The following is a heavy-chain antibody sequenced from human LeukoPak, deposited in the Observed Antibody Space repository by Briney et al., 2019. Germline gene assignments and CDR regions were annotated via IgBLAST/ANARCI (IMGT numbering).Heavy chain of an antibody. Sequence: ASVKVSCKASGYTFTSYDINWVRQATGQGLEWMGWMSPNSGNTGYAQKFQGRVTMTRNTSISTAYMELSSLRSEDTAVYYCARGGEGLNYYYGMDVWGQGTTVTVSS. J-gene: IGHJ6*02. CDR2: MSPNSGNT. V-gene: IGHV1-8*01. D-gene: IGHD2-21*01. CDR1: GYTFTSYD. CDR3: ARGGEGLNYYYGMDV.